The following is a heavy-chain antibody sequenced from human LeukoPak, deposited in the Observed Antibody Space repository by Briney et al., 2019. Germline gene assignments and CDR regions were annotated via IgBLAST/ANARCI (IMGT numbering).Heavy chain of an antibody. CDR2: IYHSGST. V-gene: IGHV4-38-2*01. CDR1: HYSITSGYY. Sequence: PSETLSLTCSVSHYSITSGYYWGWIRQPPGKGLEWIGNIYHSGSTFYNPSLKSRVTISVDASKNQFSLKLSSVTAADTAVYYCARLDEYYDYVWGSSNYMDVWGKGTTVTVSS. J-gene: IGHJ6*03. CDR3: ARLDEYYDYVWGSSNYMDV. D-gene: IGHD3-16*01.